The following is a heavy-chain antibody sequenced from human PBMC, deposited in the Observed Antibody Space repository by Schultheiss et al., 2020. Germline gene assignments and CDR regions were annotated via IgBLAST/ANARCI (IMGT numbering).Heavy chain of an antibody. Sequence: SETLSLTCAVYGGSFSGYYWSWIRQPPGKGLEWIGEINHSGSTYYNPSLKSRVTISVDTSKNQFSLKLSSVTAADTAVYYCARRRRYFDWLFDYWGQGTLVTVSS. CDR1: GGSFSGYY. CDR3: ARRRRYFDWLFDY. CDR2: INHSGST. V-gene: IGHV4-34*01. J-gene: IGHJ4*02. D-gene: IGHD3-9*01.